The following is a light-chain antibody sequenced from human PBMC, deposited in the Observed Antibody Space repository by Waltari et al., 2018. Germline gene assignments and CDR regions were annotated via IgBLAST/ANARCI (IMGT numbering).Light chain of an antibody. V-gene: IGLV1-44*01. J-gene: IGLJ2*01. CDR1: SSNHGTST. Sequence: QSVLTQPPPVSGTPGQRVSIPCSGSSSNHGTSTVNWSQQVPGTAPKLLTYSTNQRPSGVPERFSGSKSGTSASLAISGLQSEDEADYYCATWDDSLNGLFGGGTKLTVL. CDR2: STN. CDR3: ATWDDSLNGL.